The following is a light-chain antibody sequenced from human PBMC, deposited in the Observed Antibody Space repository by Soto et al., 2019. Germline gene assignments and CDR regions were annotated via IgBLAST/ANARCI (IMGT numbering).Light chain of an antibody. Sequence: DIQMTQSPSSLSASVGDRVTITCRASQSISSYLNWYQQKPGKAPKLLIYDASSLESGVPSRFSGSGSGTEFTLTISSLQPDDFATYYCQQYNSYPWTFGQGTMVDVK. CDR3: QQYNSYPWT. CDR1: QSISSY. V-gene: IGKV1-5*01. J-gene: IGKJ1*01. CDR2: DAS.